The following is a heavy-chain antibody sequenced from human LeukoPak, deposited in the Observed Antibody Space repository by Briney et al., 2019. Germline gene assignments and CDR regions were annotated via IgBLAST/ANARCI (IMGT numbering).Heavy chain of an antibody. Sequence: GGSLRLSCAASGFTFDDYAMHWVRQAPGKGLEWVSGISWNSGSIGYADSVKGRFTISRDNAKNSLYLQMNSLRAEDTALYYCAKATVTTYYFDYWGQGTPVTVSS. V-gene: IGHV3-9*01. J-gene: IGHJ4*02. CDR2: ISWNSGSI. CDR3: AKATVTTYYFDY. D-gene: IGHD4-17*01. CDR1: GFTFDDYA.